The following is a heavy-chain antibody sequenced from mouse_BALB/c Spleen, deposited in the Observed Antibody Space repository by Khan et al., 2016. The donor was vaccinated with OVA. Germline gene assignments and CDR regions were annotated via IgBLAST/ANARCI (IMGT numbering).Heavy chain of an antibody. J-gene: IGHJ3*01. Sequence: QVQLKQSGPGLVAPSQSLSITCTVSGFSLTSYGVSWVRQPPGKGLEWLGVIWDDGSTNYHSALISRLSISKDNSKSQVFLKVNSLQTDDTATYYCAKSVEDYGYVAWFAYWGQGTLVTVSA. CDR3: AKSVEDYGYVAWFAY. V-gene: IGHV2-3*01. CDR2: IWDDGST. CDR1: GFSLTSYG. D-gene: IGHD1-2*01.